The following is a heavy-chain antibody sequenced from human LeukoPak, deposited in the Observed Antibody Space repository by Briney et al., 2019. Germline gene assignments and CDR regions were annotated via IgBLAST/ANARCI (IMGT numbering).Heavy chain of an antibody. Sequence: GGSLRLSCAASGFTFSSYAMSWVRQAPGKGREWVSAISGSGGSTYYADSVKGRVTISRDNSKNTRYLQMNSLRAEATAVYYCAKGSIAVAGQFDYWGQGTLVTVSS. D-gene: IGHD6-19*01. CDR3: AKGSIAVAGQFDY. J-gene: IGHJ4*02. V-gene: IGHV3-23*01. CDR1: GFTFSSYA. CDR2: ISGSGGST.